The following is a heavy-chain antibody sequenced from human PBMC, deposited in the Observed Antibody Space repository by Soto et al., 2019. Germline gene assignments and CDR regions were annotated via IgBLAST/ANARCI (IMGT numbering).Heavy chain of an antibody. J-gene: IGHJ4*02. CDR3: ARDLSVAGPDY. Sequence: SLRLSCAASGFTFRSYAMHWVRQAPGKGLEWVAVISYDEGDKYYADSLKGRFTISRDNSKNTLYLQMNSLRGEDTAVYYCARDLSVAGPDYWGQGTLVTVSS. D-gene: IGHD6-19*01. V-gene: IGHV3-30*03. CDR1: GFTFRSYA. CDR2: ISYDEGDK.